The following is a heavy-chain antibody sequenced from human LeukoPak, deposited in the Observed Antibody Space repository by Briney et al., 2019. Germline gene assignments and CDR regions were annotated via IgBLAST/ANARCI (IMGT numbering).Heavy chain of an antibody. CDR3: AKDLVVVPAAIFDY. J-gene: IGHJ4*02. Sequence: GGSLRLSCAASGFTFSSYAMSWVRQAPGKGLEWVSAISGSGGSTYYADSVKGRFTISRDNSKNTLYLQMNSLKAEDTAVYYCAKDLVVVPAAIFDYWGQGTLVTVSS. V-gene: IGHV3-23*01. CDR2: ISGSGGST. CDR1: GFTFSSYA. D-gene: IGHD2-2*01.